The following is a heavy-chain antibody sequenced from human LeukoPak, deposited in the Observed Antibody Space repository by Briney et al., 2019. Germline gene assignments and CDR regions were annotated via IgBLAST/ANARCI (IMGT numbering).Heavy chain of an antibody. J-gene: IGHJ4*02. CDR3: AKTGDSRGFYYGVDY. Sequence: GGSLRLSCVASGFTFSSYAMTWVRQAPGKGLGWSPAFSGSGGSTYYADSVKGRFTISRDNSKNTLYVQMNSLRAEDTAVYYCAKTGDSRGFYYGVDYWGQGTLVTVSS. CDR1: GFTFSSYA. D-gene: IGHD3-22*01. CDR2: FSGSGGST. V-gene: IGHV3-23*01.